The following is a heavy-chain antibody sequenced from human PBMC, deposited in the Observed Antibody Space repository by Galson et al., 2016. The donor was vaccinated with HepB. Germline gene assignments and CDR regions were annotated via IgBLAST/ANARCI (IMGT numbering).Heavy chain of an antibody. V-gene: IGHV3-23*01. D-gene: IGHD3-22*01. J-gene: IGHJ3*01. CDR1: GFTFSRYA. CDR2: ISGSGGST. Sequence: SLRLSCAASGFTFSRYAMSWVRQAPGKGLEWVSVISGSGGSTKYADSVKGRFTISRDNSKNTLYLQMNSLRAGDTATYYCAHVRSGFDAFDVWGQGTMVTVSS. CDR3: AHVRSGFDAFDV.